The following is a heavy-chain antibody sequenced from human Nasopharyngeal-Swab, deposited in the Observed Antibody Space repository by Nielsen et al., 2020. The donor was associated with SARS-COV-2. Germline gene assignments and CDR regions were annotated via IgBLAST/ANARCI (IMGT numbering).Heavy chain of an antibody. CDR2: IYPGDSDT. Sequence: GESLKISCKGSGYSFTSYWIGWVRQMPGKGLEWMGIIYPGDSDTRYSPSFQGQVTISADKSISTAYLQWSSLKASDTAMYYCARRPTNGDYGAYGMDVWGQGTTVTVPS. V-gene: IGHV5-51*01. D-gene: IGHD4-17*01. CDR3: ARRPTNGDYGAYGMDV. CDR1: GYSFTSYW. J-gene: IGHJ6*02.